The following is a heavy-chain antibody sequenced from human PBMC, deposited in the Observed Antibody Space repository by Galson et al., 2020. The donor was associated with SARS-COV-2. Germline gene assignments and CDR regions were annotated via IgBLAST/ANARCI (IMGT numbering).Heavy chain of an antibody. J-gene: IGHJ5*02. CDR2: IYHSGST. V-gene: IGHV4-38-2*02. CDR1: GYSISSGYY. D-gene: IGHD3-3*01. Sequence: SETLSLTCTVSGYSISSGYYWGWIRQPPGKGLEWIGSIYHSGSTYYNPSLKSRVTISVDTSKNQFSLKLSSVTAADTAVYYCARDRADYYDFWSGYYYWFDPWGQGTLVTVSS. CDR3: ARDRADYYDFWSGYYYWFDP.